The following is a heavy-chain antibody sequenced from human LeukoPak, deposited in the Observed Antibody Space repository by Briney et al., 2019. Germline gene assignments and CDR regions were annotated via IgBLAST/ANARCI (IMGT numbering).Heavy chain of an antibody. D-gene: IGHD6-19*01. CDR1: GYTFTSYY. V-gene: IGHV1-46*01. Sequence: ASVKVSCKASGYTFTSYYMHWVRQAPGQGLEWMGIINPSGGSTSYAQKFQGRVTMTRDMSTSTVYMELSSLRSEDTAVYYCAREWVAVAAYSGGMDVWGQGTTVTVSS. CDR3: AREWVAVAAYSGGMDV. J-gene: IGHJ6*02. CDR2: INPSGGST.